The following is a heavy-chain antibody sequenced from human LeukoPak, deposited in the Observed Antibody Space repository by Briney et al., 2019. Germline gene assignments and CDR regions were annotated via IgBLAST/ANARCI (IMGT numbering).Heavy chain of an antibody. J-gene: IGHJ5*02. CDR1: GFTFSMHS. D-gene: IGHD2-2*01. Sequence: GGSLRLSCVASGFTFSMHSLNWVRQTPGKGLEWVSYISRGRTEFYADSVKGRFTISRDNAKNSLYLQMNSLRVEDTAVYYCAMASSTSSGWFDPWGQGTPVTVSS. V-gene: IGHV3-48*01. CDR3: AMASSTSSGWFDP. CDR2: ISRGRTE.